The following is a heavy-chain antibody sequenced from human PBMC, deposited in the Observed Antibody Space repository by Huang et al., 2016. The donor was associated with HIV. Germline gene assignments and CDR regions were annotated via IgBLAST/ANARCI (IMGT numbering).Heavy chain of an antibody. CDR2: IDHSGTT. J-gene: IGHJ5*02. CDR3: AAHGRIVGIPAAPLRFDP. Sequence: QLQLQESGPGLVKPSETLSLTCTVSGGSISSSSYYWGWIRQPPGKGLEWSGSIDHSGTTSYNPSLKSRVTISVDTSRTQFSLKLSSVTAAETAVYYCAAHGRIVGIPAAPLRFDPWGQGTLVTVSS. D-gene: IGHD6-13*01. V-gene: IGHV4-39*01. CDR1: GGSISSSSYY.